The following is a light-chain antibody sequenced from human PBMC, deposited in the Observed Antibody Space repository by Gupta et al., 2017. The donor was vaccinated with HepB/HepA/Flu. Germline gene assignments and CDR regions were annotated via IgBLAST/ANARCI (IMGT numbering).Light chain of an antibody. CDR1: NIGSKS. J-gene: IGLJ2*01. Sequence: SYVLTQPPSVSVAPGKTARTTCGGNNIGSKSVHWYQQKPGQAPVLVVYDDSDRPSGFPERFSGSNSGNTATLTISRVEAGDEADYYCQVWDSSSDVVFGGGTKLTVL. V-gene: IGLV3-21*03. CDR3: QVWDSSSDVV. CDR2: DDS.